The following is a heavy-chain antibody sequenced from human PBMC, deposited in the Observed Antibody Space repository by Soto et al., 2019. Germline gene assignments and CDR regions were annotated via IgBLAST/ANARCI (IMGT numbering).Heavy chain of an antibody. D-gene: IGHD2-15*01. Sequence: QVQLQQWGAGLLKPSETLSLTCAVYGGSFSGYYWSWIRQPPGKGLEWIGEINHSGSTNYNPSLKSRVTISVDTSKNQFSLKLSSVTAADTAVYYCASAYCSGGSCSLDFDYWGQGTLVTVSS. V-gene: IGHV4-34*01. CDR2: INHSGST. CDR1: GGSFSGYY. J-gene: IGHJ4*02. CDR3: ASAYCSGGSCSLDFDY.